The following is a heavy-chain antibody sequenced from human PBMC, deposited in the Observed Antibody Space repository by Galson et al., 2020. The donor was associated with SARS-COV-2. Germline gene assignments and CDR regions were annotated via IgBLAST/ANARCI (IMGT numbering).Heavy chain of an antibody. D-gene: IGHD6-19*01. CDR1: GFTFSSYW. CDR2: IKQDGSEK. J-gene: IGHJ6*02. Sequence: TGGSLRLSCAASGFTFSSYWMSWVRQAPGKWLEWVANIKQDGSEKYYVDSVKGRFTISRDNAKNSLYLQMNSLRAEDTAVYYCARDDGAVSGTNYYYYGMDVWGQGTTVTVSS. CDR3: ARDDGAVSGTNYYYYGMDV. V-gene: IGHV3-7*01.